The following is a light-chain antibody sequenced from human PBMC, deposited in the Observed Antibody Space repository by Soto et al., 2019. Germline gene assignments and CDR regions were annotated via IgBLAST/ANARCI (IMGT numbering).Light chain of an antibody. J-gene: IGKJ4*01. CDR1: ESISRY. Sequence: EVVLTQSPATLSLSPGESATLSCRASESISRYIAWYQQSPGQAPRLLIYDASSRATGIPDRFSGSGSGTDFSLTISRLEPEDFAVYYCQQYGSSPLTFGGGTKVDIK. CDR2: DAS. CDR3: QQYGSSPLT. V-gene: IGKV3-20*01.